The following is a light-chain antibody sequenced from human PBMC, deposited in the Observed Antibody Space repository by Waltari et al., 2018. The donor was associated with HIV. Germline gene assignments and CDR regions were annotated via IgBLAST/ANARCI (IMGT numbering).Light chain of an antibody. V-gene: IGLV2-23*02. CDR2: DVS. Sequence: QTALTQPASVSGSPGQSITISCTGTSSDVGAYNLVSWYQQHPGKAPRLIIYDVSERPAGVSNRFTGSKSGNTASLTISGLQAEDDADYYCCSYVSEIVPCVFGGGTKLTVL. CDR1: SSDVGAYNL. CDR3: CSYVSEIVPCV. J-gene: IGLJ3*02.